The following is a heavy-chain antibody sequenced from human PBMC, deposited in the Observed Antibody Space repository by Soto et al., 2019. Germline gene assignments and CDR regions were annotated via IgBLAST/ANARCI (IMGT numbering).Heavy chain of an antibody. CDR1: GYSFTSYW. CDR3: ASYSGSYYNLDYYYYGMDV. CDR2: IYPGDSDT. V-gene: IGHV5-51*01. J-gene: IGHJ6*02. D-gene: IGHD3-10*01. Sequence: PGESLKISCKGSGYSFTSYWIGWVRQMPGKGLEWMGIIYPGDSDTRYSPSFQGQVTISADKSISTAYLQWSSLKASDTAMYYCASYSGSYYNLDYYYYGMDVWGPGTTVTVSS.